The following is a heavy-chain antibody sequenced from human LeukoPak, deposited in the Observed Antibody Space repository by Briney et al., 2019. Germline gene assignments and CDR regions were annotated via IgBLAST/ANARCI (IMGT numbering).Heavy chain of an antibody. J-gene: IGHJ4*02. D-gene: IGHD6-19*01. CDR1: GYTFTNYY. Sequence: SVKVSCKASGYTFTNYYIHWVRQAPGQGLEWMGIINPSGGSTNYAQKFQGRVTMTRDTSTSTVYMELSSLRSEDTAVYYCARANSSGGTDGYFDYWGQGTLVTVSS. CDR3: ARANSSGGTDGYFDY. V-gene: IGHV1-46*01. CDR2: INPSGGST.